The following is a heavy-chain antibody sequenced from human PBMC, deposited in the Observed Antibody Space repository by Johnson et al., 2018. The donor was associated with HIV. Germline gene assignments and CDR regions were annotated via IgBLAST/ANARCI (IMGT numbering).Heavy chain of an antibody. D-gene: IGHD2-21*02. Sequence: QVQLVESGGGLVKPGGSLRLSCAASGFTFSSYGMHWVRQAPGKGLEWVTFIRYDGSNKYYADSVKGRFTISRDNSKNTLYLQMSSLRAEDTAEYYCAKDLVVTAPGAFDIWGQGTMVTVSS. CDR1: GFTFSSYG. CDR3: AKDLVVTAPGAFDI. V-gene: IGHV3-30*02. CDR2: IRYDGSNK. J-gene: IGHJ3*02.